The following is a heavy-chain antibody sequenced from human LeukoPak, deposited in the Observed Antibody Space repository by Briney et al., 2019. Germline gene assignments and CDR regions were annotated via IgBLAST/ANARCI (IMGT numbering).Heavy chain of an antibody. CDR2: ISASGAST. V-gene: IGHV3-23*01. Sequence: GGSLRRSCAASGFTFTTYAMTWVRQTPGKGLEWVSAISASGASTYYADSVKGRFTISRDSSKNTVYLQMNSLRAEDTAVYYCAKDCGGDCFSRKYFHHWGQGTLVTVSS. CDR1: GFTFTTYA. D-gene: IGHD2-21*01. J-gene: IGHJ1*01. CDR3: AKDCGGDCFSRKYFHH.